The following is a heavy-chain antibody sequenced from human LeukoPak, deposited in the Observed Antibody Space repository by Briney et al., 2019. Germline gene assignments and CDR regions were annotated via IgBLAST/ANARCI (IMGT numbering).Heavy chain of an antibody. D-gene: IGHD5-18*01. CDR2: INKDVTT. Sequence: PGGSLRLSCAASGFTFSSYWMYWVRQAPGKGLVWVPRINKDVTTTYADSVKGRFTMSRDNAKNTLYLQMNSLRADDTAVYYCARGYTYGSIDYWGQGTLVTVSS. J-gene: IGHJ4*02. CDR1: GFTFSSYW. CDR3: ARGYTYGSIDY. V-gene: IGHV3-74*01.